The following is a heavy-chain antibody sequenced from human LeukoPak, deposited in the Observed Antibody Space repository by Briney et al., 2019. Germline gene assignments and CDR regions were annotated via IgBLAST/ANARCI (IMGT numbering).Heavy chain of an antibody. CDR1: GFTFSGYW. D-gene: IGHD5-24*01. CDR2: INQDGSEK. V-gene: IGHV3-7*04. CDR3: ARAVEMATTPFDY. J-gene: IGHJ4*02. Sequence: PGGSLRLSCAASGFTFSGYWMSWVRQAPGKGLEWVANINQDGSEKYYVDSVKGRFTISRDNAKNSLYLQMNSLRAEDTAVFYCARAVEMATTPFDYWGQGPLVTVSS.